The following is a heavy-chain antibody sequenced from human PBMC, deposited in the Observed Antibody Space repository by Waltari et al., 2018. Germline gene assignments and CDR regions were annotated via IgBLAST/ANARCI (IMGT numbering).Heavy chain of an antibody. D-gene: IGHD3-10*01. CDR2: NYPDGRT. J-gene: IGHJ6*03. CDR3: ARYYPSGKDYIDV. V-gene: IGHV4-61*02. Sequence: QVQLQESGPGLVKPSQTLSLSCSVSGGSMSSGPYPWSWIRQPAGGGLEWIGRNYPDGRTGHNPSLRSRITMSLDTSKSQFSLELSSVTAADTAIYYCARYYPSGKDYIDVWGKGTTVTVSS. CDR1: GGSMSSGPYP.